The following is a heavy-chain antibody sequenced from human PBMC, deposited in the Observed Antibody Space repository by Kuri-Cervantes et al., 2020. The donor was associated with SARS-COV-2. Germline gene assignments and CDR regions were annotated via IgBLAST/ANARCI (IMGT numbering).Heavy chain of an antibody. J-gene: IGHJ2*01. CDR2: IYHSGST. CDR1: GYSISSGYY. D-gene: IGHD3-9*01. Sequence: GSLRLSCAVSGYSISSGYYWGWIRQPPGKGLEWIGSIYHSGSTYYNLSLKSRVTISVDTSKNQFSLKLSSVTAADTAVYYCARDPYYDILTGYSPGWYFDLWGRGTLVTVSS. CDR3: ARDPYYDILTGYSPGWYFDL. V-gene: IGHV4-38-2*02.